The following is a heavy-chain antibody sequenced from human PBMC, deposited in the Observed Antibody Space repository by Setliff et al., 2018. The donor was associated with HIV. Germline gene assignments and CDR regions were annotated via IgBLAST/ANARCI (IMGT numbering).Heavy chain of an antibody. V-gene: IGHV1-18*01. J-gene: IGHJ4*02. D-gene: IGHD3-10*01. CDR2: INVYSGDT. CDR1: DYPFSNFG. CDR3: ATDRTQTGISLVRGRLTDPARYPLDY. Sequence: ASVKVSCKASDYPFSNFGISWVRQAPGQGLEWMAWINVYSGDTNFAQKFQGRVTMTKDTSTGTAYMELSSLRSDDTAVYYCATDRTQTGISLVRGRLTDPARYPLDYWGQGTLVTVSS.